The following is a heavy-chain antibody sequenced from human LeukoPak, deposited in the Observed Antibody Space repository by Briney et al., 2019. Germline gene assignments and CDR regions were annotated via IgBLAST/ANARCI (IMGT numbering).Heavy chain of an antibody. Sequence: ASVKVSCKVSGYTLADLSMYWVRQAPGKGLEWMGGFDPDGDTIYAQKFQGRFTMTEDTSTHTAYMELSSLRSDDTAIYYCAPSDYFSYWGQGTLVTVSS. J-gene: IGHJ4*02. CDR1: GYTLADLS. V-gene: IGHV1-24*01. CDR2: FDPDGDT. CDR3: APSDYFSY.